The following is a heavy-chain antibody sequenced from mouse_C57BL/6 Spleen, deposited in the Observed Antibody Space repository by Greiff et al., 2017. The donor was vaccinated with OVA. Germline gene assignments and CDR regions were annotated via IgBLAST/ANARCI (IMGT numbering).Heavy chain of an antibody. Sequence: VQLKESGPELVKPGASVKFSCKASGYAFSSSWMNWVKQRPGKGLEWIGRIYPGDGDTNYNGKFKGKATLTADKSSSTAYMQLSSLTSEDSAVYFCARWDDYDGGFAYWGQGTLVTVSA. V-gene: IGHV1-82*01. D-gene: IGHD2-4*01. CDR1: GYAFSSSW. CDR3: ARWDDYDGGFAY. J-gene: IGHJ3*01. CDR2: IYPGDGDT.